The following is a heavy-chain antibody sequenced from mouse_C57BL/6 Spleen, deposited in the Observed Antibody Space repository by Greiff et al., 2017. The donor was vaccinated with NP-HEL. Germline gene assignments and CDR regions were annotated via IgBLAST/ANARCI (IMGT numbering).Heavy chain of an antibody. CDR2: IYPGSGST. CDR3: ARYYYGNYYYAMDY. D-gene: IGHD2-1*01. CDR1: GYTFTSYW. J-gene: IGHJ4*01. Sequence: VQLQQPGAEIVKPGASVKMSCKASGYTFTSYWITWVKQRPGQGLEWIGDIYPGSGSTNYNEKFKSKATLTVDTSSSTAYMQLSSLTSEDSAVYYCARYYYGNYYYAMDYWGQGTSVTVSS. V-gene: IGHV1-55*01.